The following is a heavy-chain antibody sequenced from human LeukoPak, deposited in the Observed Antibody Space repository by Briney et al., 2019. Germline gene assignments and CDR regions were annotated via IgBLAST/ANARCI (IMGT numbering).Heavy chain of an antibody. J-gene: IGHJ4*02. CDR1: GYSISSGYY. Sequence: SETLSLTCSVSGYSISSGYYWGWIRQPPGKGLEWIGEINHSGSTNYNPSLKSRVTTSVDTSKNQFSLKLSSVTAADTAVYYCARRGKRWLQRLDYWGQGTLVTVSS. D-gene: IGHD5-24*01. V-gene: IGHV4-38-2*02. CDR2: INHSGST. CDR3: ARRGKRWLQRLDY.